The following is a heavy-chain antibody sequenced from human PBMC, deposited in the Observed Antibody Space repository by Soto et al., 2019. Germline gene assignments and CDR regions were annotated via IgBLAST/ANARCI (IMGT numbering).Heavy chain of an antibody. D-gene: IGHD1-1*01. CDR1: GDTFDTFA. Sequence: QVQLVQSGAEVLKPGSSVKVSCKASGDTFDTFAISWVRQAPGQGLEWMGGISPIFRTPDYAQKCQGRVTITADVSTSTAYMELSSLRSEDTAVYYCARNKDREQLGGNYYYALDVWGQGTTVTVSS. CDR2: ISPIFRTP. V-gene: IGHV1-69*12. J-gene: IGHJ6*02. CDR3: ARNKDREQLGGNYYYALDV.